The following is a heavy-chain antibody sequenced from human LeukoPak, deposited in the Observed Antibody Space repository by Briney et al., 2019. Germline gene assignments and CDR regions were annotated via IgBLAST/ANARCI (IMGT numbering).Heavy chain of an antibody. J-gene: IGHJ2*01. D-gene: IGHD2-15*01. CDR3: ARDHCSGGSCYSFPDWHFDL. V-gene: IGHV4-38-2*02. CDR2: IYHSGST. Sequence: SETLSLTCAVSGYSISSCYYWGWIRQPPGKGLEWIGSIYHSGSTYYNPSLKSRVTISLDTSKNQFSLKLSSVTAADTAVYHCARDHCSGGSCYSFPDWHFDLWGRGTLVTVSS. CDR1: GYSISSCYY.